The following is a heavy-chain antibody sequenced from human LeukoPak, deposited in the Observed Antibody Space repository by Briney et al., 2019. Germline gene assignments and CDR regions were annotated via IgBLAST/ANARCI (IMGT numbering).Heavy chain of an antibody. CDR2: IATSGT. CDR1: GFSFSSHA. CDR3: AREGLERHLALDS. D-gene: IGHD1-1*01. J-gene: IGHJ4*02. Sequence: GGSLRLSCGASGFSFSSHAMSWFRKPAGTGLEWLSSIATSGTYYTSSVKGRFTISRDDSKNMLFLQMNSLTADDTAVYFCAREGLERHLALDSWGQGTLVTVSS. V-gene: IGHV3-23*01.